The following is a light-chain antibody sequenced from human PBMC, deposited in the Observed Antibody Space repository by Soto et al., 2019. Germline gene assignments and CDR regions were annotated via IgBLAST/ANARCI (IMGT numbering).Light chain of an antibody. CDR3: TSFAGSAKWV. J-gene: IGLJ3*02. Sequence: QSALTQPPSASGSPGQSVTISCTGTNSDVGVYNYVSWYQQYPDKDPKLLIYEVTKRPSVVPDRFSGDKSSNTAYLTVSGLKGEEEAHYYCTSFAGSAKWVFGGGTKLTVL. CDR2: EVT. CDR1: NSDVGVYNY. V-gene: IGLV2-8*01.